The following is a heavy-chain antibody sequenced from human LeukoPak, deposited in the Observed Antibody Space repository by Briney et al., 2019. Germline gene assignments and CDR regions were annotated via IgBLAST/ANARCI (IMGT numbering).Heavy chain of an antibody. V-gene: IGHV3-30*04. CDR1: GFTFSSYA. D-gene: IGHD3-22*01. CDR2: ISYDGSNK. J-gene: IGHJ4*02. CDR3: AKDLAYHYYDSSGYYTTGFDY. Sequence: GGSLRLSCAASGFTFSSYAMHWVREAPGKGLEWVAVISYDGSNKYYADSVKGRFTISRDNSKNTLYLQMNSLRAEDTAVYYCAKDLAYHYYDSSGYYTTGFDYWGQGTLVTVSS.